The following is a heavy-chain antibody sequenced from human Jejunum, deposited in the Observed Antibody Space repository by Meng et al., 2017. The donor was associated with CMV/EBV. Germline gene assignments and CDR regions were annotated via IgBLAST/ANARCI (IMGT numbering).Heavy chain of an antibody. V-gene: IGHV1-18*01. CDR1: YG. CDR2: ISVHNGNT. D-gene: IGHD2-2*01. CDR3: ARDKVAGGYCSTTTCSQIFTY. Sequence: YGMSWVRQAPGQGLEWMGWISVHNGNTNYAQKFQGRVSMTADTSTNTAYMELRSLRSDDTAVYYCARDKVAGGYCSTTTCSQIFTYWGQGTLVTVSS. J-gene: IGHJ4*02.